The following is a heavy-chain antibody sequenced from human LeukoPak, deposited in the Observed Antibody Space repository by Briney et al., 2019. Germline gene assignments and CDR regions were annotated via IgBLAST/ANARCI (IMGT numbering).Heavy chain of an antibody. D-gene: IGHD2-2*01. CDR1: GFTFSSYA. J-gene: IGHJ3*02. V-gene: IGHV3-23*01. Sequence: GGSLRLSCAASGFTFSSYAMSWVRQAPGKGLEWVSAISGSGGSTYYADSVKGRFTISRDNSKNALYLQMNSLRAEDTAIYYCAKFNTNPGHALDIWGQGTMVTVSS. CDR2: ISGSGGST. CDR3: AKFNTNPGHALDI.